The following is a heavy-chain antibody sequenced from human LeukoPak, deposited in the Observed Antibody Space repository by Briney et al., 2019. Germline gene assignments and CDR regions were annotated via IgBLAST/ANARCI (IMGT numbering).Heavy chain of an antibody. V-gene: IGHV1-69*04. CDR3: ARGGYYDSSDYYYG. CDR1: GGTFSSYA. Sequence: SVKVSCKASGGTFSSYAISWVRQAPGQGLEWMGRIIPILGIANYAQKFQGRVTITADKSTSTAYMELSSLRSEDTAVYYCARGGYYDSSDYYYGWGQGTLVTVSS. CDR2: IIPILGIA. J-gene: IGHJ4*02. D-gene: IGHD3-22*01.